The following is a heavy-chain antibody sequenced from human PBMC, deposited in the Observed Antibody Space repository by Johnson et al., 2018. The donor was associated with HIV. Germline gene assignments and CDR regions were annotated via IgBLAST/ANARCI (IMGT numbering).Heavy chain of an antibody. J-gene: IGHJ3*02. CDR3: ARDEPGPYDSRVAKAFDI. CDR2: IGTAGDT. D-gene: IGHD3-22*01. CDR1: GFTFRSYD. Sequence: VQLVESGGGLVQPGGSLRLSCAASGFTFRSYDMHWVRQATGKGLEWVSGIGTAGDTYYPGSVKGRFTISRENAKNTLYLQMNSLRAEDTAVYYCARDEPGPYDSRVAKAFDIWGQGTMVTVSS. V-gene: IGHV3-13*01.